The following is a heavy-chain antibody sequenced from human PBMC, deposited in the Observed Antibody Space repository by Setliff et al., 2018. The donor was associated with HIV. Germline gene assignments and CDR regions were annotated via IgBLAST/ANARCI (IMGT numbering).Heavy chain of an antibody. CDR1: GGSISSGGLY. V-gene: IGHV4-31*03. CDR2: ISSGGGT. J-gene: IGHJ4*02. Sequence: SETLSLTCTVSGGSISSGGLYWNWIRQYPGKGLEWIGYISSGGGTYYNPSLKSRVSISVDTSKNQFSLDLRSVTAADTAIYYCARDDTNFFDYWGQGALVTVPQ. CDR3: ARDDTNFFDY.